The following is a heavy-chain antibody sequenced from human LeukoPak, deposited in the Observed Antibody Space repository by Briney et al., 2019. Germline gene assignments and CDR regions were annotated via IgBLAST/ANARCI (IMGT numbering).Heavy chain of an antibody. J-gene: IGHJ3*02. CDR2: INPRGGST. CDR3: ARTQREYYYDSSGAIDAFDI. CDR1: GYTFTSHF. Sequence: ASVKVSCKASGYTFTSHFMHWVRQAPGQGLEWMGIINPRGGSTSYTQKFQGRVTMTRDTSKNQFSLKLSSVTAADTAVYYCARTQREYYYDSSGAIDAFDIWGQGTMVTVSS. D-gene: IGHD3-22*01. V-gene: IGHV1-46*01.